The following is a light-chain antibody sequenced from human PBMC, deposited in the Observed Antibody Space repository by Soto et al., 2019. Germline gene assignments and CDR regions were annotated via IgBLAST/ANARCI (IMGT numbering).Light chain of an antibody. CDR1: QGISRW. CDR2: SAS. CDR3: QQSSSFPLT. V-gene: IGKV1-12*01. J-gene: IGKJ4*01. Sequence: DIQMTQLPSSMSASVGDRVTITCRASQGISRWLAWYHQKPGKAPNLLIYSASTLHSGVPSRFSGSGSGTDFTLTISSLQPEDFGTYFCQQSSSFPLTFGGGTKVEMK.